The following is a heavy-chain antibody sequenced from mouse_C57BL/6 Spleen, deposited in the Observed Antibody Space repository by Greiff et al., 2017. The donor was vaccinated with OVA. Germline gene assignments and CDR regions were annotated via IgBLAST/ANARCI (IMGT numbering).Heavy chain of an antibody. V-gene: IGHV1-55*01. CDR1: GYTFTSYW. J-gene: IGHJ1*03. D-gene: IGHD2-2*01. CDR2: IYPGSGST. Sequence: QVQLQQPGAELVKPGASVKMSCKASGYTFTSYWITWVKQRPGQGLEWIGDIYPGSGSTNYNEKFKSKATMHVDTSSSPAYMQLSSLTSEDSAVYYCARTGYYWYFDVWGTGTTVTVSS. CDR3: ARTGYYWYFDV.